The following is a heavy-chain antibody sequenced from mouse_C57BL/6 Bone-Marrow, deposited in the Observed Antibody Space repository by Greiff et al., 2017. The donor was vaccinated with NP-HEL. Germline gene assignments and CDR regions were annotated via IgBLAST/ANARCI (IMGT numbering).Heavy chain of an antibody. CDR1: GFTFSSYA. V-gene: IGHV5-4*01. CDR3: SRGRITTEWFAY. CDR2: ISDGGSYT. J-gene: IGHJ3*01. D-gene: IGHD1-1*01. Sequence: EVQVVESGGGLVKPGGSLKLSCAASGFTFSSYAMSWVRQTPEKRLEWVATISDGGSYTYYPDNVKGRFTISRDNAKNNLYLQMSHLKSEDTAMYYCSRGRITTEWFAYWGQGTLVTVSA.